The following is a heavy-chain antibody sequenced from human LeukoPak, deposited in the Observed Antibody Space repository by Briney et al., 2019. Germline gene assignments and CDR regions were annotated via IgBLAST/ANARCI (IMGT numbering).Heavy chain of an antibody. Sequence: PSETLSLTCTVSGGSLSSYYWSWLRQPAGKGLEWIGRIYTSGSTNYNPSPKSRVTMSVDTSKNQFSLKLSSVTAADTAVYYCAREKRGDRYFDWLGWFDPWGQGTLVTVSS. V-gene: IGHV4-4*07. CDR3: AREKRGDRYFDWLGWFDP. CDR1: GGSLSSYY. D-gene: IGHD3-9*01. CDR2: IYTSGST. J-gene: IGHJ5*02.